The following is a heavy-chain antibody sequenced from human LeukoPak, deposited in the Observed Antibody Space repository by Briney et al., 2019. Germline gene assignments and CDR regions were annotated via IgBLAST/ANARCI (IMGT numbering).Heavy chain of an antibody. CDR2: IKQGGNEK. V-gene: IGHV3-7*01. CDR1: GFIFRNHW. J-gene: IGHJ4*02. Sequence: PGGSLRLSCAASGFIFRNHWMSWVRQVPGRGLEWVAHIKQGGNEKHYVDSVEGRFTLSRDDSKNSLYLQMNSLRVDDSAAYYCARGPNYGDRVDYFDYWGQGTLVTVSS. D-gene: IGHD4-17*01. CDR3: ARGPNYGDRVDYFDY.